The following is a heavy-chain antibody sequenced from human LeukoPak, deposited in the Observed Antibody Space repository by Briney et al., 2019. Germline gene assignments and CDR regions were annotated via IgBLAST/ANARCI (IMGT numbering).Heavy chain of an antibody. D-gene: IGHD3-10*01. CDR3: ARDYYAAFDI. CDR1: GYSISSGYY. V-gene: IGHV4-38-2*02. Sequence: SETLSLTCAVSGYSISSGYYWGWIRQPPGKGLEWIGSIYHSGSTYYNPSLKSRVTISVDTSKNQFSLKLSSVTAADTAVYYCARDYYAAFDIWGQGTMVTVSS. J-gene: IGHJ3*02. CDR2: IYHSGST.